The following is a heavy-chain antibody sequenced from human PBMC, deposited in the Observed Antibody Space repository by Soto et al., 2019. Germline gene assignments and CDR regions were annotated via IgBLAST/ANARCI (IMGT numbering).Heavy chain of an antibody. Sequence: GGSLRLSCAASGFTFSSYGMHRVRQAPGKGLEWVAVISYDGSNKYYADSVKGRFTISRDNSKNTLYLQMNSLRAEDTAVYYCAKDVQLYSSGWYVRWFDPWGQGTLVTVSS. J-gene: IGHJ5*02. V-gene: IGHV3-30*18. CDR1: GFTFSSYG. CDR3: AKDVQLYSSGWYVRWFDP. CDR2: ISYDGSNK. D-gene: IGHD6-19*01.